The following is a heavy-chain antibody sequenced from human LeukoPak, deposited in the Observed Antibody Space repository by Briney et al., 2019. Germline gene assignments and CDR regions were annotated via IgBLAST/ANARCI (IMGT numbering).Heavy chain of an antibody. J-gene: IGHJ3*02. CDR1: GGSISSSSYY. V-gene: IGHV4-39*07. CDR3: AREVYDSSGYYYEGCAFDI. Sequence: SETLSLTCTVSGGSISSSSYYWGWIRQPPGKGLEWIGSIYYSGSTYYNPSLKSRVTISVDTSKNQFSLKLSSVTAADTAVYYCAREVYDSSGYYYEGCAFDIWGQGTMVTVSS. D-gene: IGHD3-22*01. CDR2: IYYSGST.